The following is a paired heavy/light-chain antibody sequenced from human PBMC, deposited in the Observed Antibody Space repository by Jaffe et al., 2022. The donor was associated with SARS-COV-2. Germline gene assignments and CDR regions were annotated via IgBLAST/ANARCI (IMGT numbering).Light chain of an antibody. J-gene: IGKJ5*01. Sequence: DIQMTQSPSSLSASVGDRVTITCRASQGISNYLAWFQQKPGKAPKSLIYAASSLQSGVPSKFSGSGSGTDFTLTISSLQPEDFATYYCQQYNSYPPAFGQGTRLEIK. V-gene: IGKV1-16*02. CDR1: QGISNY. CDR3: QQYNSYPPA. CDR2: AAS.
Heavy chain of an antibody. D-gene: IGHD6-19*01. CDR3: ARTHTKWYSSGLIDY. Sequence: QVQLQESGPGLVKPSQTLSLTCTVSGGSISSGGYYWSWIRQHPGKGLEWIGYIYYSGSTYYNPSLKSRVTISVDTSKNQFSLKLSSVTAADTAVYYCARTHTKWYSSGLIDYWGQGTLVTVSS. J-gene: IGHJ4*02. CDR1: GGSISSGGYY. CDR2: IYYSGST. V-gene: IGHV4-31*03.